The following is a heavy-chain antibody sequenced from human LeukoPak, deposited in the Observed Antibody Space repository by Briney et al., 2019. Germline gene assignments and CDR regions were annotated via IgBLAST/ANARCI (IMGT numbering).Heavy chain of an antibody. Sequence: SVKVSCKASGGTFSSYAISWVRQAPGQGLEWMGRIIPILGTANYAQKFQGRVTITADESTSTAYMQLSSLRSEDTAVYYCARERDGYNWGVFGYWGQGTLVTVSS. J-gene: IGHJ4*02. CDR2: IIPILGTA. CDR3: ARERDGYNWGVFGY. CDR1: GGTFSSYA. D-gene: IGHD5-24*01. V-gene: IGHV1-69*11.